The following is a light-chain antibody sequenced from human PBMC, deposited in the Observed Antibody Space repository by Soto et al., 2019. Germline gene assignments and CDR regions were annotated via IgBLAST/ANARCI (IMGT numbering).Light chain of an antibody. J-gene: IGKJ3*01. CDR1: QNVLYSSNNKNY. CDR2: WAS. V-gene: IGKV4-1*01. CDR3: QQYYSTPRFT. Sequence: DIVMTQSPDSLAVSLGERATINCKSSQNVLYSSNNKNYLAWYQQKPGQPPKLLIYWASTRESGVPDRFSGSGSGTDFTLTISSLQAEDVAVYYCQQYYSTPRFTFGPGTKVDIK.